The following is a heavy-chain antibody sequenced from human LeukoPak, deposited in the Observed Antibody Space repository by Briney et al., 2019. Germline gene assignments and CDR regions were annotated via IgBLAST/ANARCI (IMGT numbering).Heavy chain of an antibody. V-gene: IGHV4-34*01. CDR3: ARVRPTNYYDTSGFFKLFDY. D-gene: IGHD3-22*01. CDR1: GGSFSDYY. Sequence: SHTLSLICAVYGGSFSDYYWSWIRQPPGKGREWSGEINHSGSTNYNPSLKSRITISVDTSKNHFSLKLRSVPTADTAMYYCARVRPTNYYDTSGFFKLFDYWGQGTLVTVSS. J-gene: IGHJ4*02. CDR2: INHSGST.